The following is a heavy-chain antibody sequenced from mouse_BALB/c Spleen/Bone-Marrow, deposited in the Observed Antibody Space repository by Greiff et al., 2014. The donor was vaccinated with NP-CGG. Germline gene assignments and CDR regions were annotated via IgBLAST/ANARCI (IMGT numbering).Heavy chain of an antibody. V-gene: IGHV5-12-1*01. J-gene: IGHJ4*01. CDR1: GFAFSGYD. Sequence: EVQRVESGGGLVKPGGSLKLSCAASGFAFSGYDMSWVRQTPEKRLEWAAYISSGGSNTYYPDTVKGRFTISRDNAKNTLYLQMNSLKSEDTAMYYCARQRGYAYAMDYWGQGTSVTVSS. CDR3: ARQRGYAYAMDY. CDR2: ISSGGSNT. D-gene: IGHD2-2*01.